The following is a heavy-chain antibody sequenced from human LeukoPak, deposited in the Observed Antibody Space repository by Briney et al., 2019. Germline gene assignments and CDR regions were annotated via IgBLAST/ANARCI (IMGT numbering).Heavy chain of an antibody. CDR2: IIPIFGTA. V-gene: IGHV1-69*05. CDR1: GYTFTGYY. CDR3: ALFTAAAAGTDYYYMDV. J-gene: IGHJ6*03. D-gene: IGHD6-13*01. Sequence: ASVKVSCKASGYTFTGYYMHWVRQAPGQGLEWMGGIIPIFGTANYAQKFQGRVTITTDESTSTAYMELSSLRSEDTAVYYCALFTAAAAGTDYYYMDVWGKGTTVTVSS.